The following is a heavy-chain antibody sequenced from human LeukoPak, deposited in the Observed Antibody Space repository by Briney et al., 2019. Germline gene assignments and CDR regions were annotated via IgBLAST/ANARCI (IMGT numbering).Heavy chain of an antibody. V-gene: IGHV4-59*01. Sequence: EPSETLSLTCTVSGGSISSYYWSWIRQPPGKGLEWIGYIYYSGSTNYNPSLKSRVTISVDTSKNQFSLKLSSVTAADTAVYYCARVLVGAIHFDYWGQGHLVTVSS. J-gene: IGHJ4*02. CDR1: GGSISSYY. CDR2: IYYSGST. D-gene: IGHD1-26*01. CDR3: ARVLVGAIHFDY.